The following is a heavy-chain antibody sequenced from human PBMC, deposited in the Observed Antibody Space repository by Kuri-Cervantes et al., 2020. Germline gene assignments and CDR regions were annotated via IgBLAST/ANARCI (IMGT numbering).Heavy chain of an antibody. D-gene: IGHD3-22*01. CDR1: GYTFTSYG. J-gene: IGHJ5*02. CDR2: ISAYNGNT. Sequence: ASVKVSCKASGYTFTSYGISWVRQAPGQGLEWMGWISAYNGNTNYAQKLQGRVTMTTDTSTSTAYMELRSLRSDDTAVYYCAKVAGSFITMIVVVKRLGSWFDPWGQGTLVTVSS. CDR3: AKVAGSFITMIVVVKRLGSWFDP. V-gene: IGHV1-18*01.